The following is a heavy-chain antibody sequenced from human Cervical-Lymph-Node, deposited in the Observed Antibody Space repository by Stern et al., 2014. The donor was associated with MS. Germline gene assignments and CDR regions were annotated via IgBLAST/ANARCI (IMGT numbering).Heavy chain of an antibody. CDR1: GYTFNVYY. CDR2: INPNSGAT. V-gene: IGHV1-2*06. Sequence: QLVQSGAEVMQPGASVKVSCKASGYTFNVYYIHWVRQAPGQGLEWMGRINPNSGATNHAQKFQGRVTMTRDTSISTAYMELSRLRSDDTAMYYCARDGEPYYYGAGTYVDYYYGMDVWGQGTTVTVSS. CDR3: ARDGEPYYYGAGTYVDYYYGMDV. D-gene: IGHD3-10*01. J-gene: IGHJ6*02.